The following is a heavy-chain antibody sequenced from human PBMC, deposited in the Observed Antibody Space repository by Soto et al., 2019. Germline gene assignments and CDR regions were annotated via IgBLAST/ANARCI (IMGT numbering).Heavy chain of an antibody. J-gene: IGHJ6*02. CDR3: ARNGGEDIVVVPAYYGMDV. Sequence: QVQLQESGPGLVKPSQTLSLTCTVSGGSISSGGYYWSWIRQHPGKGLEWIGDIYYSGSTYYNPSLKSRVTISVDTSKNQFSLKLSSVTAADTTVYYCARNGGEDIVVVPAYYGMDVWGQGTTVTVSS. CDR2: IYYSGST. V-gene: IGHV4-31*03. CDR1: GGSISSGGYY. D-gene: IGHD2-2*01.